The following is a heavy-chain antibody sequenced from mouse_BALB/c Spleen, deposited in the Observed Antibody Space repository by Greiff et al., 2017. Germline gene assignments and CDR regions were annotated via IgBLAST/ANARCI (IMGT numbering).Heavy chain of an antibody. D-gene: IGHD3-2*01. Sequence: VNLVESGPGLVAPSQSLSITCTVSGFSLTSYGVHWVRQPPGKGLEWLGVIWAGGSTNYNSALMSRLSISKDNSKSQVFLKMNSLQTDDTAMYYCARGSRTARATYAMDYWGQGTSVTVSS. CDR3: ARGSRTARATYAMDY. CDR2: IWAGGST. J-gene: IGHJ4*01. CDR1: GFSLTSYG. V-gene: IGHV2-9*02.